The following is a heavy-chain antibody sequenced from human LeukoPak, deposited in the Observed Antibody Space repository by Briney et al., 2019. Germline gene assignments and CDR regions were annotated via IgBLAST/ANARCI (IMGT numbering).Heavy chain of an antibody. Sequence: PGGSLRLSCAASGFTVSSNYMSWVRQAPGKGLEWVSVIYSGGTTYYADSVRGRFTISRDNSKNTLHLQMNSLRAEDTAVYYCARDKTSGWYGVVDYWGQGTLVTVSS. CDR2: IYSGGTT. J-gene: IGHJ4*02. D-gene: IGHD6-19*01. CDR1: GFTVSSNY. V-gene: IGHV3-66*01. CDR3: ARDKTSGWYGVVDY.